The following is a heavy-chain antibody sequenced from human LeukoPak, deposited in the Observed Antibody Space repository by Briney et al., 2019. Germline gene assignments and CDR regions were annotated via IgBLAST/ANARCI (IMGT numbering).Heavy chain of an antibody. CDR2: ISGSGTRA. Sequence: GGPLRLSCAASGFTFSSYAMSWVRQAPGKGLEWVSAISGSGTRAYCADSVKGRFTISRDNSKNTLYLQMNSLRAEDAAVYYCAKHYDSSGPTRGFDYWGQGTLVTVSS. J-gene: IGHJ4*02. CDR1: GFTFSSYA. V-gene: IGHV3-23*01. CDR3: AKHYDSSGPTRGFDY. D-gene: IGHD3-22*01.